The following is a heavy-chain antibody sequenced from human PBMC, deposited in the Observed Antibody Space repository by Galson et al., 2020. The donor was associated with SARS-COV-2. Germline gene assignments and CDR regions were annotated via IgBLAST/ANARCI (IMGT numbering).Heavy chain of an antibody. D-gene: IGHD3-9*01. CDR3: AKDQGYYDILTGLGYSYGYAHYYYYGMDV. V-gene: IGHV3-30*18. CDR1: GFTFSSYG. Sequence: QLGESLKISCAASGFTFSSYGMHWVRQAPGKGLEWVAVISYDGSNKYYADSVKGRFTISRDNSKNTLYLQMNSLRAEDTAVYYCAKDQGYYDILTGLGYSYGYAHYYYYGMDVWGQGTTVTVSS. J-gene: IGHJ6*02. CDR2: ISYDGSNK.